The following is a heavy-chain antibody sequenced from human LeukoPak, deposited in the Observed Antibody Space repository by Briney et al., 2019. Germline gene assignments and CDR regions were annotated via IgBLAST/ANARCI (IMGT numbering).Heavy chain of an antibody. V-gene: IGHV1-69*05. Sequence: GASVKVSCKASGGTFSSYAISWVRQAPGQGLEWMGGIIPILGTANYAQKFQGRVTITTDESTSTAYMELSSLRSEDTAVYYCARDLGADGGYWGQGTLVTVSS. D-gene: IGHD1-26*01. CDR3: ARDLGADGGY. J-gene: IGHJ4*02. CDR2: IIPILGTA. CDR1: GGTFSSYA.